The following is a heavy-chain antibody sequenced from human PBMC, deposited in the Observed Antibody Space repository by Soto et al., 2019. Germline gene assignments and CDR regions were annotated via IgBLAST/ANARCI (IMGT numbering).Heavy chain of an antibody. D-gene: IGHD1-7*01. CDR3: ARRLELPLGASLYYYGMDV. V-gene: IGHV3-74*01. Sequence: PRGSLRLSCAASGFDFSTHWMHWVRQAPGKGLEWVSRIDDDGSSTRYADSVKGRFTISRDNAKNIVYLEMTSLRTEDTAVYFCARRLELPLGASLYYYGMDVWGQGTTVTVSS. J-gene: IGHJ6*02. CDR2: IDDDGSST. CDR1: GFDFSTHW.